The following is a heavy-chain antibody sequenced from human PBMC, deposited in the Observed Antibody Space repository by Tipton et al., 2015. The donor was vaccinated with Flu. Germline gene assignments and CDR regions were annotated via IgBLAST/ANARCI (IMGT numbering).Heavy chain of an antibody. Sequence: GSLRLSCAASGFTFSNRWMYWVRQAPGKGLVWVARISLDGSVRDFADSVRGRFTISRDNARNTVYLQMNSLRDEDTAAYYCASGPTAWYGYFNFWGHGTLVTVSS. J-gene: IGHJ4*01. CDR3: ASGPTAWYGYFNF. D-gene: IGHD6-13*01. CDR2: ISLDGSVR. CDR1: GFTFSNRW. V-gene: IGHV3-74*01.